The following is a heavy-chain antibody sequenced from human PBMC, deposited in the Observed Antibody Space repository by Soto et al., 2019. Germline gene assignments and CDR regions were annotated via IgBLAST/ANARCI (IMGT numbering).Heavy chain of an antibody. CDR2: ISGSGGST. V-gene: IGHV3-23*01. J-gene: IGHJ2*01. CDR3: AKPLYYDFPYFDL. CDR1: GFTFSSYA. D-gene: IGHD3-3*01. Sequence: EVQLLESGGGLVQPGGSLRLSCAASGFTFSSYAMSWVRQAPGKGLEWVSAISGSGGSTYYAVSVKGRFTISRDNSKNKLYLQMNSRRAEDTAVYYCAKPLYYDFPYFDLWGRGTLVTVSS.